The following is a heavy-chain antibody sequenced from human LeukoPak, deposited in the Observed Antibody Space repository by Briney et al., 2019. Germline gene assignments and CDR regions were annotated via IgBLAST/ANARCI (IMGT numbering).Heavy chain of an antibody. D-gene: IGHD3-10*01. CDR3: AREGTRRGNDAFDI. CDR2: ISTSGSTI. J-gene: IGHJ3*02. CDR1: GFTFSDYY. V-gene: IGHV3-11*04. Sequence: GGSLRLSCAASGFTFSDYYISWLRQAPGKGLEWVSYISTSGSTIYYADSVKGRFTSSRDNANNLLYLQMNSLRAEDTAVYYCAREGTRRGNDAFDIWGQGTMVTVSS.